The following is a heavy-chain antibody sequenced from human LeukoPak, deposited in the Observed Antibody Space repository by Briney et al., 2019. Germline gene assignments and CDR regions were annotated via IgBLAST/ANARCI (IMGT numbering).Heavy chain of an antibody. CDR3: ARGSVRFGELFVPFDV. D-gene: IGHD3-10*01. V-gene: IGHV1-18*01. Sequence: ASVKVFCKASGYTFISYGITWVRQAPGQRLEWMGWISPYNGNANYEQKLQGRVTMTTDTSTSTAYMELRNLRSDDTAVYYCARGSVRFGELFVPFDVWGQGTMVTASS. J-gene: IGHJ3*01. CDR2: ISPYNGNA. CDR1: GYTFISYG.